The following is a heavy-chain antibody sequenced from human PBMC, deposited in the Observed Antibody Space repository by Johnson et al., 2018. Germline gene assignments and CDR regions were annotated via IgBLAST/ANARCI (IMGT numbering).Heavy chain of an antibody. J-gene: IGHJ3*02. V-gene: IGHV3-74*02. D-gene: IGHD6-19*01. CDR1: GFTFSNYW. CDR3: ARQGQWLDNAFDI. CDR2: INSDETTT. Sequence: QLVESGGGLVQPGGSLRLSCAASGFTFSNYWMHWVRQAPGEGLVWVSRINSDETTTTYADYVKGRFTISRDNAKNTLYLQMNSLRPEDTAVYYCARQGQWLDNAFDIWGQGTMVTVSS.